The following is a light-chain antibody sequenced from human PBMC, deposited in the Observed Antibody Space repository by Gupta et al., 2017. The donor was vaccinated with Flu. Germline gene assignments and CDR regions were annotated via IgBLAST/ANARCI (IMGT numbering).Light chain of an antibody. CDR3: QQDYSSPQT. CDR2: WAS. V-gene: IGKV4-1*01. J-gene: IGKJ5*01. CDR1: QSVLSTPNNKNY. Sequence: DIVMTQSPDSLAVSLGERATINCKSSQSVLSTPNNKNYLAWYQHKAGQPPKVLFYWASSRESGVPDRFVGSGSGTDFTLTISSLQAEDVAVYYCQQDYSSPQTFGQGTLMEIK.